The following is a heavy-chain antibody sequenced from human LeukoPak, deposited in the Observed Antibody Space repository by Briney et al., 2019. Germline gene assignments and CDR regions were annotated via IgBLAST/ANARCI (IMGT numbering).Heavy chain of an antibody. Sequence: SETLSLTCTVSGGSISSGGYYWSWIRQHPGKGLEWIGYIYYSGSTYYNPSLKSRVTISVDTSKNQFFLKLSSVTAADTAVYYCANIVATIGYYFDYWGQGTLVTVSS. V-gene: IGHV4-31*03. D-gene: IGHD5-12*01. J-gene: IGHJ4*02. CDR3: ANIVATIGYYFDY. CDR2: IYYSGST. CDR1: GGSISSGGYY.